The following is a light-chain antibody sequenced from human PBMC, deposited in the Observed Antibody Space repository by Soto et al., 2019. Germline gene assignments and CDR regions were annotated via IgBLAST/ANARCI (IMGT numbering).Light chain of an antibody. CDR1: QSISSSY. Sequence: EIVLTQSPGTLSLSPGERATLSCRTSQSISSSYLAWSQQKPGQAPRLLISATSSRASGVPDRFSGSGSGKNFTLTITRLEPEDSAVYYCHQNVTSPPGWASAQGTKLEIK. CDR2: ATS. CDR3: HQNVTSPPGWA. J-gene: IGKJ1*01. V-gene: IGKV3-20*01.